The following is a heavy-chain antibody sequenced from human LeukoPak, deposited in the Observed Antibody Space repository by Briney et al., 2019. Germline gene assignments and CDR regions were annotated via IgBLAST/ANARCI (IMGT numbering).Heavy chain of an antibody. J-gene: IGHJ4*02. CDR1: GFTFGDYA. D-gene: IGHD2-2*01. V-gene: IGHV3-30*02. CDR2: IRYDGSNK. Sequence: GGSLRLSCTASGFTFGDYAMSWVRQAPGKGLEWVAFIRYDGSNKYYADSVKGRFTISRDNSKNTLYLQMNSLRAEDTAVYYCAKEIVVVPAEYYFDYWGQGTLVTVSS. CDR3: AKEIVVVPAEYYFDY.